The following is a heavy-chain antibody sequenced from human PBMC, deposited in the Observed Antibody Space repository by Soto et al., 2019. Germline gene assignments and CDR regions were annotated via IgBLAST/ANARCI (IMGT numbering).Heavy chain of an antibody. J-gene: IGHJ4*02. V-gene: IGHV1-69*06. D-gene: IGHD2-2*01. CDR3: ARVLGHCGSTSCHDY. Sequence: SVKVSCKASGGTFSSYAISWVRQAPGQGLEWMGGIIPIFGTANYAQKFQGRVTITADKSTSTAYMELSSLRSEDTAVYYCARVLGHCGSTSCHDYWGQGTLVTVSS. CDR1: GGTFSSYA. CDR2: IIPIFGTA.